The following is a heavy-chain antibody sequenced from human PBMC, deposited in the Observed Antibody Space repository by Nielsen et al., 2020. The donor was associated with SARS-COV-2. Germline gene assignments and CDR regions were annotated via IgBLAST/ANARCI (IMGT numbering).Heavy chain of an antibody. CDR2: IWYDGSNK. CDR3: ARDIAIVVVPAAIHGYQDAFDI. Sequence: GESLKISCAASGFTFSSYDMHWVRQAPGKGLEWVAVIWYDGSNKYYADSVKGRFTISRDNSKNTLYLQMNSLRAEDTAVYYCARDIAIVVVPAAIHGYQDAFDIWGQGTMVTVAS. D-gene: IGHD2-2*01. CDR1: GFTFSSYD. J-gene: IGHJ3*02. V-gene: IGHV3-33*08.